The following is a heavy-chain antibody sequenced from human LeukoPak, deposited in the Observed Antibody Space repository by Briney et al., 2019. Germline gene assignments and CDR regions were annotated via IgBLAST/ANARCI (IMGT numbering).Heavy chain of an antibody. J-gene: IGHJ4*02. Sequence: SETLSLTCTVSGGSISSSSYYWGWIRQPPGKGLEWIGSIYYSGSTYYNPSLKSRVTMSVDTSKNQFSLKLSSVTAADTAVYYCARDLLWWATDYWGQGTLVTVSS. CDR2: IYYSGST. D-gene: IGHD2-21*01. V-gene: IGHV4-39*02. CDR3: ARDLLWWATDY. CDR1: GGSISSSSYY.